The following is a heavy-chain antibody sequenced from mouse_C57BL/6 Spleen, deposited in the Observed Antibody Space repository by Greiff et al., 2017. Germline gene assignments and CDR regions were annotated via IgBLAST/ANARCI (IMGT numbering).Heavy chain of an antibody. CDR2: INPGSGGT. Sequence: QVQLQQSGAELVRPGTSVKVSCKASGYAFTNYLIEWVKQRPGQGLEWIGVINPGSGGTNYNEKFKGKATLTADKSSSTAYMQLSSLTSEDSAVYFCARRNSNFSYFDYWGQGTTLTVSS. J-gene: IGHJ2*01. CDR3: ARRNSNFSYFDY. D-gene: IGHD2-5*01. CDR1: GYAFTNYL. V-gene: IGHV1-54*01.